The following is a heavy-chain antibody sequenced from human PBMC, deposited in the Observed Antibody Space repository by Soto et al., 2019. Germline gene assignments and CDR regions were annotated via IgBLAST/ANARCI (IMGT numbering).Heavy chain of an antibody. CDR3: AALDGALGY. J-gene: IGHJ4*02. Sequence: ESLSRTGPVSGDSFSSYYWTWIRQPPGKRLEWVAYIFHTGNTNYNPSLKSRVTISVDTSKNQFSLKLRSVTPADKAVYYCAALDGALGYWGPGTLVTVYS. D-gene: IGHD3-10*01. CDR1: GDSFSSYY. CDR2: IFHTGNT. V-gene: IGHV4-59*01.